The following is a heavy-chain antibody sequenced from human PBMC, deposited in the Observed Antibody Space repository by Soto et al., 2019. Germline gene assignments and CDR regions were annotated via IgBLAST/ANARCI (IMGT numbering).Heavy chain of an antibody. CDR3: ASVQLWSYYYYGMDV. Sequence: EVQLVESGGGLVQPGGSLRLSCAASGFTFSSYSMNWVRQAPGKGLEWVSYISSSSSTIYYADSVKGRFTISRDNAKNSLYLQMNSLRDEDTAVYYCASVQLWSYYYYGMDVWGQGTTVTVSS. CDR1: GFTFSSYS. J-gene: IGHJ6*02. D-gene: IGHD5-18*01. CDR2: ISSSSSTI. V-gene: IGHV3-48*02.